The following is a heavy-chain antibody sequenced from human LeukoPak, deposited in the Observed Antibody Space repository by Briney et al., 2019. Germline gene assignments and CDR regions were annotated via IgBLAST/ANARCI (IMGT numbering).Heavy chain of an antibody. D-gene: IGHD3-3*01. Sequence: GGSLRLSCAASGFTFSDSYMSWIRQAPGKGLEWVANIKQDGSEKYYVDSVKGRFTISRDNAKNSLYLQMNSLRAEDTAVYYCARAGYDFWSGYPYYYYMDVWGKGTTVTVSS. J-gene: IGHJ6*03. CDR3: ARAGYDFWSGYPYYYYMDV. V-gene: IGHV3-7*01. CDR1: GFTFSDSY. CDR2: IKQDGSEK.